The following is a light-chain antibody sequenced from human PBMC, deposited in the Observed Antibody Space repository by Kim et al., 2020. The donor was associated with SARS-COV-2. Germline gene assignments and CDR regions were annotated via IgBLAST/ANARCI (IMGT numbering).Light chain of an antibody. Sequence: GQSVTISCTGTSSDVGGYNYVYWYQQHPGKAPTLMIYDVSKRPSGVPDRFSGSKSGNTASLTISGLQAEDEADYYCCSYAGSYPYVFGTGTKVTVL. V-gene: IGLV2-11*01. CDR3: CSYAGSYPYV. CDR1: SSDVGGYNY. CDR2: DVS. J-gene: IGLJ1*01.